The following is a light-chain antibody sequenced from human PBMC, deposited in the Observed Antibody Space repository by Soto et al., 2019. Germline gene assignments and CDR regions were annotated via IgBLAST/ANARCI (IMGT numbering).Light chain of an antibody. CDR3: QQYTSYPLT. CDR1: QSISSW. J-gene: IGKJ4*01. V-gene: IGKV1-5*03. Sequence: DLQMTQSPSTLSASVGDRVTITCRASQSISSWLAWYQQKPGKAPNLLIYKASSLEIGVPSRFRRPGSGKEFNLTSSSLQSDDFATYYCQQYTSYPLTFGGGTKVEIK. CDR2: KAS.